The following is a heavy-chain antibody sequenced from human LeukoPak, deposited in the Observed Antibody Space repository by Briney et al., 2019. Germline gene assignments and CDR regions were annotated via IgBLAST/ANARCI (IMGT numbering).Heavy chain of an antibody. V-gene: IGHV1-2*02. Sequence: ASVKVSCKASGYTFTGYYMHWVRLAPGQGLEWMGWVNPNSGDTNYAQEFQGRVTMTRDTSINTAYMELSGLTSDDTAVYYCARGPLSPYFDYWGQGTLVTVSS. J-gene: IGHJ4*02. CDR2: VNPNSGDT. D-gene: IGHD3-16*01. CDR3: ARGPLSPYFDY. CDR1: GYTFTGYY.